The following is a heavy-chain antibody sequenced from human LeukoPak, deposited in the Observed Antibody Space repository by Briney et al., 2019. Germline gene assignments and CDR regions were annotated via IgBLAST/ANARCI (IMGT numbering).Heavy chain of an antibody. J-gene: IGHJ4*02. CDR1: GGSISSSSYY. V-gene: IGHV4-39*01. CDR2: IYYSGST. D-gene: IGHD3-16*02. CDR3: ASFDLGELSFDY. Sequence: RASETLSLTCTVSGGSISSSSYYWGWIRQPPGKGLEWIGSIYYSGSTYYNPSLKSRVTISVDTSKNQFSLKLSSVTAADTAVYYCASFDLGELSFDYWGQGTLVTVSS.